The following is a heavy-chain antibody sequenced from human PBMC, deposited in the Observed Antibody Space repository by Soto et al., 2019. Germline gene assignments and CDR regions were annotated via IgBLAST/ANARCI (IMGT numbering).Heavy chain of an antibody. CDR3: ARAGQYYDASGYAN. D-gene: IGHD3-22*01. J-gene: IGHJ4*02. Sequence: QVKLVQSGAEVKKPGASIKVSCKASGYSFATSGMTWVRQAPGQGLEWVGWISAYNGNSNYDQNLQDRITMTTDTSTTTASLELRNLRSDDSAVYYCARAGQYYDASGYANWGQGTLVTVSS. CDR1: GYSFATSG. V-gene: IGHV1-18*01. CDR2: ISAYNGNS.